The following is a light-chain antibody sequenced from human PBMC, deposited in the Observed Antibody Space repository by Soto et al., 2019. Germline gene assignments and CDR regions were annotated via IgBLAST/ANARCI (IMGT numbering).Light chain of an antibody. Sequence: ESVLTQSPGTLSLSPGERATPSFXXSQSVSSSYLAWYQQKPGQAPRLITYSASSRATDSPDMFSGSGAGTDFTLTSSRLEPEDFAVYPCQLYSSALRAFGQGTKVEIK. CDR2: SAS. V-gene: IGKV3-20*01. CDR1: QSVSSSY. CDR3: QLYSSALRA. J-gene: IGKJ1*01.